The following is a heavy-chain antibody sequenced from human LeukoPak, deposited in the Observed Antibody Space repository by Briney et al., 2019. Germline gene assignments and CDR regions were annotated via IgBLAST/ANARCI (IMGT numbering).Heavy chain of an antibody. J-gene: IGHJ4*02. CDR3: ARGGGDYNPFDY. CDR1: GFTFTSNY. Sequence: GGSLRLSCAVSGFTFTSNYMSWVRQAPGKGLEWVSVLYSGGDTYYSDSVRGRFTISRHNSKNTLYLRINSLRPEDTAVYYCARGGGDYNPFDYWGQGTLVTVSS. V-gene: IGHV3-53*04. D-gene: IGHD4-17*01. CDR2: LYSGGDT.